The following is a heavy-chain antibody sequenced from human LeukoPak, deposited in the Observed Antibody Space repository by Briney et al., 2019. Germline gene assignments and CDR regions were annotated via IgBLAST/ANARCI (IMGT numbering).Heavy chain of an antibody. J-gene: IGHJ4*02. CDR1: GFTFSSYG. V-gene: IGHV3-30*18. D-gene: IGHD4-17*01. CDR2: ISYDGSNK. Sequence: GRSLRLSCAASGFTFSSYGMHWVRQAPGKGLEWVAVISYDGSNKYYADSVKGRFTISRDNSKNTLYLQMNSLRAEDTAVYYCAKDSSYGDFGYWGQGTLVTASS. CDR3: AKDSSYGDFGY.